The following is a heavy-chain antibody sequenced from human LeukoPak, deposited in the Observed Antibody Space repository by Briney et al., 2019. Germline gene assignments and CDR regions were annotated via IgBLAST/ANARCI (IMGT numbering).Heavy chain of an antibody. D-gene: IGHD5-24*01. CDR3: AKDLEGGYNLVDY. J-gene: IGHJ4*02. CDR1: GFTFSSYG. V-gene: IGHV3-33*06. Sequence: PGRSLRLSCAASGFTFSSYGMHWVRQAPGKGLEWVAVIWYDGSNKYYADSVKGRFTISRDNSKNTLYLRMNSLRAEDTAVYYCAKDLEGGYNLVDYWGQGTLVTVSS. CDR2: IWYDGSNK.